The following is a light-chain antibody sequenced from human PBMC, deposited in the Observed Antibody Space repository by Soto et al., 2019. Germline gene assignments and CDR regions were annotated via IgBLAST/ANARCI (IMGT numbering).Light chain of an antibody. CDR2: GNS. Sequence: QSVLTQPPSVSGSPGQRVTISCTGSSSNSGAGYDGHWHQQLPGTAHKLLIYGNSNRPSGVTDRFSGSKSGTSASLAITGLQAEDEDDYYCQSYDSTLSGLVFGGGTKLTVL. CDR3: QSYDSTLSGLV. CDR1: SSNSGAGYD. J-gene: IGLJ3*02. V-gene: IGLV1-40*01.